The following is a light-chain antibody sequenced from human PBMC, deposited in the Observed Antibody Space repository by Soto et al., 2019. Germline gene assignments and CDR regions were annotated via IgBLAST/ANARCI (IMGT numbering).Light chain of an antibody. CDR2: EVS. J-gene: IGLJ1*01. Sequence: QSALTQPASVSGSPGQSVTISCTGTSSDIGGYNYVSWYQQHPGKAPKLMIYEVSNRPSGVSDRFSGSRSGNTASLTISGLQAEDESDYYCAAWDGSLKEYVFGTGTKVTVL. V-gene: IGLV2-14*01. CDR3: AAWDGSLKEYV. CDR1: SSDIGGYNY.